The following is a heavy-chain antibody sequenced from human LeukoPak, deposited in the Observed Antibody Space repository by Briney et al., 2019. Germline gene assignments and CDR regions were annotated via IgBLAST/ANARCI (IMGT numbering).Heavy chain of an antibody. CDR2: INPNSGGT. CDR1: GYTFTGYY. Sequence: ASVKVSCKASGYTFTGYYMHWVRQAPRQGLEWMGWINPNSGGTNYAQKFQGRVTMTRDTSISTAYMELSRLRSDDTAVYYCARYCSSTSCYWGAFDIWGQGTMVTVSS. J-gene: IGHJ3*02. V-gene: IGHV1-2*02. D-gene: IGHD2-2*01. CDR3: ARYCSSTSCYWGAFDI.